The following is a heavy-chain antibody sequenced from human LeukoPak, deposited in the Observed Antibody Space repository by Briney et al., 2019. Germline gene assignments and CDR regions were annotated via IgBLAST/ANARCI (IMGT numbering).Heavy chain of an antibody. D-gene: IGHD5-12*01. CDR3: AREQYSGYGVAD. J-gene: IGHJ4*02. V-gene: IGHV3-30-3*01. Sequence: GGSLRLSCAASGFTFSSYAMHWVRQAPGKGLEWVAVISYDGSNKYYADSVKGRFTISRDNSKNTLYLQMNSLRAEDMAVYYCAREQYSGYGVADWGQGTLVTVSS. CDR2: ISYDGSNK. CDR1: GFTFSSYA.